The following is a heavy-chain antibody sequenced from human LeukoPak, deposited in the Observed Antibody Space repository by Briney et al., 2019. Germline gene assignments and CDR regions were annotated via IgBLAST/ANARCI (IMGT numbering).Heavy chain of an antibody. Sequence: SETLSLTCAVYGGSFSGYYWSWIRQPPGKGQEWIGEINHSGSTNYNPSLKSRVTISVDTSKNQFSLKLSSVTAADTAVYYCARSYRITMVRGNKAFDIWGQGTMVTVSS. D-gene: IGHD3-10*01. CDR1: GGSFSGYY. CDR3: ARSYRITMVRGNKAFDI. V-gene: IGHV4-34*01. J-gene: IGHJ3*02. CDR2: INHSGST.